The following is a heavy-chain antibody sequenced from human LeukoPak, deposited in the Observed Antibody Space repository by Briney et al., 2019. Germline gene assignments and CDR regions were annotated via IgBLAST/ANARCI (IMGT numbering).Heavy chain of an antibody. Sequence: HPGGSLRLSCAASGFTFSSYAMSWVRQAPGKGLEWVSAFSGSGGSTYYADSVKGRLTISRDNSKNTLYLQMNSLRAEDTAVYYCAKEDYYYDSRNYYNVWFDPRGQGTLVTVSS. J-gene: IGHJ5*02. CDR1: GFTFSSYA. CDR3: AKEDYYYDSRNYYNVWFDP. CDR2: FSGSGGST. V-gene: IGHV3-23*01. D-gene: IGHD3-10*01.